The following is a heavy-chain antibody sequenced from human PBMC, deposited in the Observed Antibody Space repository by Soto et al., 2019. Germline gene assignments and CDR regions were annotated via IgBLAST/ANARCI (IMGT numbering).Heavy chain of an antibody. V-gene: IGHV3-23*01. D-gene: IGHD6-6*01. CDR3: AKLGAYSTSAIDS. J-gene: IGHJ4*02. CDR2: ISASAATT. Sequence: GGSLRLSCAPSGFTFSNYAMSWVRQAPGKGLEWVSAISASAATTYYADSVKGRFTISRDNSKNTLYVQMNSLRAEDTAIYYCAKLGAYSTSAIDSWGQGALVTVSS. CDR1: GFTFSNYA.